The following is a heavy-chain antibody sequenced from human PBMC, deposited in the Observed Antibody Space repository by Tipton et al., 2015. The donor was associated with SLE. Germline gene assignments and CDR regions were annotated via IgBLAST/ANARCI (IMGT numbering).Heavy chain of an antibody. CDR1: GFTFSGFT. V-gene: IGHV3-21*01. CDR2: ISSSGNYI. J-gene: IGHJ4*02. Sequence: SLRLSCAVSGFTFSGFTMSWFRQAPGKGLEWLSSISSSGNYIFYADSVKGRFTISRDNAKKSLYLQMNSLRVEDTAVYYCARDAGSGPIYFDDWGQGTLVTVSS. CDR3: ARDAGSGPIYFDD. D-gene: IGHD2-15*01.